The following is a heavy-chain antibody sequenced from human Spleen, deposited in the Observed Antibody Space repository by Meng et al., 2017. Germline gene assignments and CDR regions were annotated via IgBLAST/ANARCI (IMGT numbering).Heavy chain of an antibody. Sequence: QLHRQQWCALLSKPASPLSCNVLGSGCSFSDDYWSWIRQPPGKVLQWIGEINHSGSPNYNPSLESRATISVDTSQNNLSLKLSSVTAADSAVYYCARGPTTMAHDFDYWGQGTLVTVSS. V-gene: IGHV4-34*02. CDR1: GCSFSDDY. D-gene: IGHD4-11*01. J-gene: IGHJ4*02. CDR2: INHSGSP. CDR3: ARGPTTMAHDFDY.